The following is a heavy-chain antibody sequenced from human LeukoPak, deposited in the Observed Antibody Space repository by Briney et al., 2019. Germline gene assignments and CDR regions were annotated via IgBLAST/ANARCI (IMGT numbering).Heavy chain of an antibody. J-gene: IGHJ6*02. CDR1: GGSISSGDYY. D-gene: IGHD2-2*01. V-gene: IGHV4-30-4*01. Sequence: PSETLSLTCTVSGGSISSGDYYWSWIRQPPGKGLEWIGYIYYSGSTYYNPSLKSRVTISVDTSKNQFSLKLSSVTAADTAVYYCARDRYCSSTSCFIEGYYYYYGMDVWGQGTTVTVSS. CDR3: ARDRYCSSTSCFIEGYYYYYGMDV. CDR2: IYYSGST.